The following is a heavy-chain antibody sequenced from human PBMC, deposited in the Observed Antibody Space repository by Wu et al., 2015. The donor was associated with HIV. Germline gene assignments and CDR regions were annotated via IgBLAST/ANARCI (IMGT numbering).Heavy chain of an antibody. CDR3: ATDLYGSGXPRPDYYYGMDV. Sequence: QVQLVQSGAEVKKPGASVKVSCKVSGYTLTELSMHWVRQAPGKGLEWMGGFDPEDGETIYAQKFQGRVTMTEDTSTDTAYMELSSLRSEDTAVYYCATDLYGSGXPRPDYYYGMDVWGQGTTVTVSS. J-gene: IGHJ6*02. D-gene: IGHD3-10*01. CDR2: FDPEDGET. CDR1: GYTLTELS. V-gene: IGHV1-24*01.